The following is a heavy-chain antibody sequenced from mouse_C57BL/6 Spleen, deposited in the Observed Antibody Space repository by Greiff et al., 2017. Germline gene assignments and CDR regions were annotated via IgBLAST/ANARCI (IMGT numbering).Heavy chain of an antibody. CDR3: TRYGNDY. D-gene: IGHD2-1*01. V-gene: IGHV1-15*01. J-gene: IGHJ2*01. CDR2: IDPETGGT. Sequence: QVPLQQSGAELVRPGASVTLSCKASGYTFTDYEMHWVKQTPVHGLEWIGAIDPETGGTAYNQKFKGKAILTADKSSSTAYMELRSLTSEDSAVYYCTRYGNDYWGQGTTLTVSS. CDR1: GYTFTDYE.